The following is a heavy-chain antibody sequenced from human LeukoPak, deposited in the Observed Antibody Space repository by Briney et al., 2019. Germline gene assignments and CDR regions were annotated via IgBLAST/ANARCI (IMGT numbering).Heavy chain of an antibody. V-gene: IGHV1-46*03. Sequence: HRASVTVSCKASGYTFTSYYMHWVRQAPGQGLEWMGIINPSGGGTSYAQKFQGRVTLTRDTSTSTVYMELSGLRSEDTAVYYCAAGYNYGGYQFDYWGQGTLVTVSS. CDR3: AAGYNYGGYQFDY. D-gene: IGHD5-18*01. CDR2: INPSGGGT. CDR1: GYTFTSYY. J-gene: IGHJ4*02.